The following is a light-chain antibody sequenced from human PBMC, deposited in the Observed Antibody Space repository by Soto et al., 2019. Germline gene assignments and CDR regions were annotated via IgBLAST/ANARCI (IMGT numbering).Light chain of an antibody. Sequence: EIVLTQSPGTLSLSPGERSTLSCXASQSVSSNYLAWYQQKPGQAPRLLIYGASSRATGIPDRFSGSGSGTDFTLTINRLEPEDFAVYYCQQHGISHITFGQGTRL. J-gene: IGKJ5*01. CDR2: GAS. V-gene: IGKV3-20*01. CDR1: QSVSSNY. CDR3: QQHGISHIT.